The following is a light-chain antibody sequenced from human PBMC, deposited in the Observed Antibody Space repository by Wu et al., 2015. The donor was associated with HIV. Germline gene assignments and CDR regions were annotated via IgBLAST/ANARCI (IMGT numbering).Light chain of an antibody. CDR3: QQSYSVPCT. V-gene: IGKV1-12*01. J-gene: IGKJ4*01. Sequence: DIQMTQSPSSVSASVGDRVTITCRASQGISSWLAWYQQKPGKAPKLLIYAASNLQSGVPSRFSGSGSGTDFTLTISSLQLKICTYYCQQSYSVPCTFGGGTQVEIK. CDR1: QGISSW. CDR2: AAS.